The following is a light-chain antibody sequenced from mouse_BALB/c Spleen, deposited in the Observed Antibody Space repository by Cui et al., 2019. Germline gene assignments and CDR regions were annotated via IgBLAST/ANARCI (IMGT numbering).Light chain of an antibody. Sequence: DIVMTQSPSSLTVTAGEKVTMSCKSSQSLLNSGNQKNYLTWYQQKPGQPPKLLIHWASTRESGVPDRFTGSWSGTDFTLTISSLQAEDLAVYYCQNDYSYPPTFGGGTKLEIK. CDR2: WAS. J-gene: IGKJ1*01. CDR3: QNDYSYPPT. CDR1: QSLLNSGNQKNY. V-gene: IGKV8-19*01.